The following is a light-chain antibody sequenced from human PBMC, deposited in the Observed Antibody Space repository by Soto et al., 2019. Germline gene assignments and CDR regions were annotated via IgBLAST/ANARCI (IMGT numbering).Light chain of an antibody. V-gene: IGKV1-39*01. J-gene: IGKJ5*01. CDR1: ESISNY. CDR3: QQTYSTPIT. CDR2: AAS. Sequence: IQLTQSPSSLSASVGDRVTITCRARESISNYLNWYQQKPGKAPYLLIYAASSLQSGVPSRFSGSGSGTDFTLSISSLQPEDFATYYCQQTYSTPITFGQGTRLEI.